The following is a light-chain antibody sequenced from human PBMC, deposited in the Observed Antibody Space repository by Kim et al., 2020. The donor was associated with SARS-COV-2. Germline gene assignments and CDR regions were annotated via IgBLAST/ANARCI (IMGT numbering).Light chain of an antibody. J-gene: IGLJ3*02. V-gene: IGLV2-14*01. CDR2: DVS. CDR1: SSDVAAYNY. Sequence: QSALTQPASVSGSPGQSITISCTGTSSDVAAYNYVSWFQQHPGKAPKVIISDVSQRPSGVSDRFSGSKSGSTASLTISGLQAEDEADYYCTSYSRRSAWVFGGGTQLTVL. CDR3: TSYSRRSAWV.